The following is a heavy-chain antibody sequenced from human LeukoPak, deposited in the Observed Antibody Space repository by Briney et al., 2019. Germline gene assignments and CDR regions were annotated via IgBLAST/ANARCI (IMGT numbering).Heavy chain of an antibody. D-gene: IGHD3-10*01. V-gene: IGHV4-34*01. CDR1: GGSFSGYY. CDR2: INHSGST. J-gene: IGHJ4*02. CDR3: ASRIRRNYYGSGSY. Sequence: SETLSLTCAVYGGSFSGYYWSWIRQPPGKGLEWIWEINHSGSTNYNPSLKSRVTISVDTSKNQFSLKLSSVTAADTAVYYCASRIRRNYYGSGSYWGQGTLVTVSS.